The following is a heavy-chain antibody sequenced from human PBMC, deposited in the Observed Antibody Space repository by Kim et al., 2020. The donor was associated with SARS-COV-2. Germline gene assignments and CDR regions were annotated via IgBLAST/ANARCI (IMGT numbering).Heavy chain of an antibody. CDR2: INPTSGGT. V-gene: IGHV1-2*06. CDR1: GYNFTDYY. Sequence: ASVKVSCKASGYNFTDYYLQWVRQAPGQGLEWIGRINPTSGGTNYAQKFQGRVIMTSDTSISAAYMELTGLRSDDTAIYYCATDRLSVFEPRYYHGGVDVWGQGTTVTVSS. CDR3: ATDRLSVFEPRYYHGGVDV. J-gene: IGHJ6*01. D-gene: IGHD5-12*01.